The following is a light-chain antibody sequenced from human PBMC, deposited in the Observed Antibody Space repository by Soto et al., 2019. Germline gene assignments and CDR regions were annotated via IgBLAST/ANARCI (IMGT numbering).Light chain of an antibody. CDR2: DVN. CDR3: SSYTSSSTHV. V-gene: IGLV2-14*03. Sequence: QSALTQPASVSGSPGQSITISCTGTSSDIGAFTFVSSYQQHPGKVPKLMIFDVNRRPSGVSDRFSGSKSRNTASLTISGLQAEDEGDYSCSSYTSSSTHVFGSGTKLTVL. J-gene: IGLJ1*01. CDR1: SSDIGAFTF.